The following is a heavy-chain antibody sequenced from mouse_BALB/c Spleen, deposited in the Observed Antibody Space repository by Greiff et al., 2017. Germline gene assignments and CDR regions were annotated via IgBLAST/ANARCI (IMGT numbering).Heavy chain of an antibody. CDR3: TRDYRYPYYAMDY. V-gene: IGHV6-6*02. CDR2: IRLKSNNYAT. Sequence: LQQSGGGLVQPGGSMKLSCVASGFTFSNYWMNWVRQSPEKGLEWVAEIRLKSNNYATHYAESVKGRFTISRDDSKSSVYLQMNNLRAEDTGIYYCTRDYRYPYYAMDYWGQGTSVTVSS. D-gene: IGHD2-14*01. CDR1: GFTFSNYW. J-gene: IGHJ4*01.